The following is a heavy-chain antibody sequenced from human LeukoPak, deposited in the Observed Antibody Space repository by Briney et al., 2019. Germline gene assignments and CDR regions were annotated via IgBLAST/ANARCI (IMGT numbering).Heavy chain of an antibody. CDR3: AKVPDSSGYDYGDAFDI. CDR1: GFSVTNNY. Sequence: PGGSLRLSCAVSGFSVTNNYMSWVRPAPGKGLEWVSVFYVGGATYYPDSVKGRLTISRNNSENTLYIQMKSLRAEDTAVYYCAKVPDSSGYDYGDAFDIWGQGTMVTVSS. V-gene: IGHV3-53*01. J-gene: IGHJ3*02. D-gene: IGHD3-22*01. CDR2: FYVGGAT.